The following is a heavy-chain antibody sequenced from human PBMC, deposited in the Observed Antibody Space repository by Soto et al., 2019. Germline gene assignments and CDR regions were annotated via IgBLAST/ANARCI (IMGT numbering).Heavy chain of an antibody. CDR3: TRVLLGGYYGSDFDF. Sequence: QVQLEESGGGVVQPGRSLRLSCEASGFTFNTYSMHWVRQPPGKGLEWLAAIWYDGTQKYYADSVKGRFIISRDNSKKTLYLEMNSLRADDTAIYYCTRVLLGGYYGSDFDFWGQGTQVTVSS. D-gene: IGHD1-26*01. CDR1: GFTFNTYS. J-gene: IGHJ4*02. V-gene: IGHV3-33*01. CDR2: IWYDGTQK.